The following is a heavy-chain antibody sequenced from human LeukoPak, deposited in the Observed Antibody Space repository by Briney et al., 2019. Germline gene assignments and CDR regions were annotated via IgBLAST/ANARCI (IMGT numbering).Heavy chain of an antibody. CDR1: GGSISSGGYY. Sequence: SQTLSLTCTVSGGSISSGGYYWSWIRQHPGKGLEWIGYIYYSGSTYYNPSLKSRVTISVDTTKNQFSLKLSSVTAADTAVYYCARDMTTVTYAFDIWGQGTMVTVSS. CDR2: IYYSGST. J-gene: IGHJ3*02. V-gene: IGHV4-31*03. CDR3: ARDMTTVTYAFDI. D-gene: IGHD4-11*01.